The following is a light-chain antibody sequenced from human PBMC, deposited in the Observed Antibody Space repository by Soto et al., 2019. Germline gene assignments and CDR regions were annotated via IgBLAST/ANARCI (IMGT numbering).Light chain of an antibody. CDR1: QSLSSSS. J-gene: IGKJ1*01. Sequence: EIVLTHSPCTLSMSPVERATLSFMAIQSLSSSSLAWYQQKPGQAPRLLISGASSRAADIPDRFSGSGSGTDFTLTINRLEPEDFAVYYCQQYDSSPRTFGQGTKVDIK. V-gene: IGKV3-20*01. CDR3: QQYDSSPRT. CDR2: GAS.